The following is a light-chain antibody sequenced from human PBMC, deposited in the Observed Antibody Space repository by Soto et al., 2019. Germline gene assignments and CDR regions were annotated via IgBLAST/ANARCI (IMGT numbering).Light chain of an antibody. CDR3: SSYAGSNTFVV. Sequence: QCALTQAPSGSGSPGQSVTISCTGTSSDVGGYNYVSWYQHHPGKAPKLMIYEVSKRPSGVPDRFSGSKSGNTASLTVSGLQAEDEADYYCSSYAGSNTFVVFGGGTKLTVL. CDR1: SSDVGGYNY. CDR2: EVS. V-gene: IGLV2-8*01. J-gene: IGLJ2*01.